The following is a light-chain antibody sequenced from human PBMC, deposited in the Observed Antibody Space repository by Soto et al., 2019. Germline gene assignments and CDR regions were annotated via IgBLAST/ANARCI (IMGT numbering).Light chain of an antibody. CDR2: GAS. J-gene: IGKJ4*01. Sequence: EIVMTQSPATLSVSPGERATLSCRASQSVSSNLAWYQQKPGQPPRLLIYGASTRATGIPARFSGSGSGTEVTLTISSLQSEDFAVYYCQQYNNWPPLTFGGGTKVEIE. CDR3: QQYNNWPPLT. V-gene: IGKV3-15*01. CDR1: QSVSSN.